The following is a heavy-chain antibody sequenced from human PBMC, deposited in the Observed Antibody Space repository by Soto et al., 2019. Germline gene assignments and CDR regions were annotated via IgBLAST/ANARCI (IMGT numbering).Heavy chain of an antibody. D-gene: IGHD3-10*01. CDR2: IDPSDSYT. CDR1: GYSFTSYW. J-gene: IGHJ5*02. V-gene: IGHV5-10-1*01. CDR3: ARHRGGKINWFDP. Sequence: PGESLKISCKGSGYSFTSYWISWVRQMPGKGLEWMGRIDPSDSYTNYSPSFQGHVTISADKSISTAYLQWSSLKASDTAMYYCARHRGGKINWFDPWGQGTLVTVSS.